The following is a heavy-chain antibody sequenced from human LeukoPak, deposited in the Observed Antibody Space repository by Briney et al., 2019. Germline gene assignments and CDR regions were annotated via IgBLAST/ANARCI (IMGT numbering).Heavy chain of an antibody. CDR2: ITGSGGST. D-gene: IGHD1-26*01. CDR3: AKDGLRAGSRMYYYMDV. Sequence: GWSLRLSYAASGFTFSSYALSWVRQPPGKGLEWVTAITGSGGSTYYADSVKGRFTISRDNSKNTLYLQMNSLRAEDTAIYYCAKDGLRAGSRMYYYMDVWGKGTTVTVSS. CDR1: GFTFSSYA. V-gene: IGHV3-23*01. J-gene: IGHJ6*03.